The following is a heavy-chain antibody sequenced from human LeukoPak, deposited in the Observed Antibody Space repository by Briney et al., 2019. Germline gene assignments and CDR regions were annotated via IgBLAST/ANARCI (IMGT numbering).Heavy chain of an antibody. D-gene: IGHD3-22*01. CDR1: GGTFSSYA. CDR2: IIPIFGTA. V-gene: IGHV1-69*13. Sequence: ASVKVSCTASGGTFSSYAISWVRQAPRQGLEWMGGIIPIFGTANYAQKFQGRVTITADESTSTAYMELSSLRSEDTAVYYCATGSYYDSSGYYYYGMDVWGQGTTVTVSS. J-gene: IGHJ6*02. CDR3: ATGSYYDSSGYYYYGMDV.